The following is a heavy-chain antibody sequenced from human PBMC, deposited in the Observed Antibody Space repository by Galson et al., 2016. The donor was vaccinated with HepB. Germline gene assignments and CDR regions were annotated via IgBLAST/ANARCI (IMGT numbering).Heavy chain of an antibody. CDR1: GYSFTSHW. J-gene: IGHJ4*02. Sequence: QSGAEVKKPGESLKISCKGSGYSFTSHWIGWVRQMPGKGLEWMGIIHPGDSDIRYSPSFQGQVTISTDKSIFTAYLQWSSLKASDTAVYYCARKLGGGSGYHPSPFDYWGQGTLVSVSS. CDR3: ARKLGGGSGYHPSPFDY. V-gene: IGHV5-51*01. D-gene: IGHD3-22*01. CDR2: IHPGDSDI.